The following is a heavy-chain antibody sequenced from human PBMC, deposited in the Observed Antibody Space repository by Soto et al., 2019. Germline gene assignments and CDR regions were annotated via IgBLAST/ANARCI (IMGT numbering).Heavy chain of an antibody. CDR1: GDSISRGSYY. Sequence: QLQLQESGPGLVKPSETLSLICIVSGDSISRGSYYWGWIRQSPGKGLEWIGTINHSWTTYYNPSLKSRLTIPVDTSKSQFFLKLSSVTAADTAVYFCARSNCATVTTGFDYWGQGTLVTVSS. D-gene: IGHD4-17*01. V-gene: IGHV4-39*01. J-gene: IGHJ4*02. CDR2: INHSWTT. CDR3: ARSNCATVTTGFDY.